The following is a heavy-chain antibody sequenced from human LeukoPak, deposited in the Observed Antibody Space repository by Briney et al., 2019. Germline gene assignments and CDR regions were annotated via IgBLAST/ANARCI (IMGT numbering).Heavy chain of an antibody. J-gene: IGHJ4*02. Sequence: SETLSLTCAVYGGSFSGYYWSWIRQPPGKGLEWSGEINHSGSTNYNPSLKSRVTISVDTSKNQFSLKLSSVTAADTAVYYCARGRLRNYYGSGSYYNPFDYWGQGTLVTVSS. CDR3: ARGRLRNYYGSGSYYNPFDY. V-gene: IGHV4-34*01. CDR1: GGSFSGYY. CDR2: INHSGST. D-gene: IGHD3-10*01.